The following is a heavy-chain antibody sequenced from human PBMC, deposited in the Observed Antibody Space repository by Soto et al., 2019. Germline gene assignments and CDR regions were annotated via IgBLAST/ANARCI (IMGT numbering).Heavy chain of an antibody. V-gene: IGHV4-34*01. CDR3: ARGSTSYSYGHGVIDY. Sequence: PSETLSLTCAVYGGSFSGYYWSWIRQSPGKGLEWIGEINHSGSTKYNPSLKSRFTISVDTSKNQFSLRLNSVTAADTAVYYCARGSTSYSYGHGVIDYWGQGTLVTVSS. CDR1: GGSFSGYY. CDR2: INHSGST. D-gene: IGHD5-18*01. J-gene: IGHJ4*02.